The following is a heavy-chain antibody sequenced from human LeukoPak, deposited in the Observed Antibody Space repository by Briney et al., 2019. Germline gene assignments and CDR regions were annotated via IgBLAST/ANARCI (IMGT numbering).Heavy chain of an antibody. CDR2: IWYDGSNK. V-gene: IGHV3-33*01. CDR1: GFTFSSYG. CDR3: ARDPGDYASAFDI. D-gene: IGHD4-17*01. Sequence: GGSLRLSCAASGFTFSSYGMHWVRQAPGKGLEWVAVIWYDGSNKYYADSVKGRFTISRDNAKNSLYLQMNSLRAEDTAVYYCARDPGDYASAFDIWGQGTMVAVSS. J-gene: IGHJ3*02.